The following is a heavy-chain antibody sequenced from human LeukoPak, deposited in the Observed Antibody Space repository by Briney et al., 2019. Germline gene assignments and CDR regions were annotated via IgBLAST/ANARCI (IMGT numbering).Heavy chain of an antibody. Sequence: PSQTLSLTCTVSGGSISSGSYYWSWIRQPAGKGLEWIGRIYTSGSTNYNPSLKSRVTISVDTSKNQFSLKLNSVTAADTAVYYCARAFIAVARDAFDIWGQGTMVTVSS. CDR2: IYTSGST. D-gene: IGHD6-19*01. CDR1: GGSISSGSYY. V-gene: IGHV4-61*02. CDR3: ARAFIAVARDAFDI. J-gene: IGHJ3*02.